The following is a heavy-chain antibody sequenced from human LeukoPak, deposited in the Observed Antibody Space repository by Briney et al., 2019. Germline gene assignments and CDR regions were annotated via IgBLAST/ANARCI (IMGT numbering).Heavy chain of an antibody. CDR2: IYHSGST. D-gene: IGHD6-19*01. J-gene: IGHJ4*02. CDR1: GGSISSGGYY. Sequence: PSETLSLTCTVSGGSISSGGYYWSWIRQPPGKGLEWIGYIYHSGSTYYNPSLKSRVTISLDTSKNQISLQLTSVTGADTAVYYCAGERGEEYSSGWYKTNFFYNWGQGIRVTVSS. CDR3: AGERGEEYSSGWYKTNFFYN. V-gene: IGHV4-30-2*01.